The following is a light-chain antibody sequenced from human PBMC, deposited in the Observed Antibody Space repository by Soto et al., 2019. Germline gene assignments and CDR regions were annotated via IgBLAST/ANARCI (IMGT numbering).Light chain of an antibody. CDR1: TGYD. J-gene: IGLJ3*02. CDR3: QSCDSSLSGWV. V-gene: IGLV1-40*01. Sequence: QSVLTQPPSASGAPGQRVTISCTGSTGYDGHWYQQLPGTAPKLLIHDNNISPAGGPDRCSGFKSGTSASLAITGLQAEDDADYYGQSCDSSLSGWVFGGGTKLTVL. CDR2: DNN.